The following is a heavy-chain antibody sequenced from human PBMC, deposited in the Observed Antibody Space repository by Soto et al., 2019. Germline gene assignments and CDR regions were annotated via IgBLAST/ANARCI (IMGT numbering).Heavy chain of an antibody. V-gene: IGHV4-39*01. CDR1: GGSISSSSYY. D-gene: IGHD3-3*01. CDR3: ARRRGNTYYDFWSGPYYYYYYMDV. J-gene: IGHJ6*03. Sequence: SETLSLTCTVSGGSISSSSYYWGWIRQPPGKGLEWIGSIYYSGSTYYNPSLKSRVTISVDTSKNQFSLKLSSVTAADTAVYYCARRRGNTYYDFWSGPYYYYYYMDVWGKGTTVTVSS. CDR2: IYYSGST.